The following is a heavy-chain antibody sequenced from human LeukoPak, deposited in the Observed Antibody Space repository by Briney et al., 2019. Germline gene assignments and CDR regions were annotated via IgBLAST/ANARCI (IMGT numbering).Heavy chain of an antibody. V-gene: IGHV4-59*01. Sequence: PSETLSLTCTVSGDSISSYYWTWNRQPPGKGLEWIGYIYYSGTTNYNPSLKSRVTISVDTSKNQFSLNLSSVTAADTAVYYCASGRPLGFDYWGQGTLVTVSS. D-gene: IGHD1-26*01. CDR2: IYYSGTT. J-gene: IGHJ4*02. CDR3: ASGRPLGFDY. CDR1: GDSISSYY.